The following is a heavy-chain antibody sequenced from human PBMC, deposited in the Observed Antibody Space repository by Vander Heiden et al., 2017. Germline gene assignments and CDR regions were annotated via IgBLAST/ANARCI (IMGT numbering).Heavy chain of an antibody. CDR2: SYWDDDK. D-gene: IGHD5-18*01. CDR3: AQTVKLEYNYGDDY. V-gene: IGHV2-5*02. Sequence: QITLTESGPTLVKPTQTLTLTCTFSGSSLSTSGVGVGWIRQPPGKALEWLALSYWDDDKRYRPSLKSRLTITRDTSRDQVVITMTNMDPVNTATYYCAQTVKLEYNYGDDYWGQGTLVTVSS. CDR1: GSSLSTSGVG. J-gene: IGHJ4*02.